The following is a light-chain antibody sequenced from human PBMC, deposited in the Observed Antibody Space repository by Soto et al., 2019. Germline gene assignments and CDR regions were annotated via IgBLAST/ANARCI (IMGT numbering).Light chain of an antibody. CDR1: SGHSSYI. CDR2: LEGSGSY. Sequence: QAVVTQSSSASASLGSSVKLTCTLSSGHSSYIIAWHQQQPGKAPRYLMKLEGSGSYNKGSGVPDRFSGSSSGADRYLTSSNLQFEDEADYYCETWDSNTHVFGGGTKVTVL. CDR3: ETWDSNTHV. V-gene: IGLV4-60*02. J-gene: IGLJ3*02.